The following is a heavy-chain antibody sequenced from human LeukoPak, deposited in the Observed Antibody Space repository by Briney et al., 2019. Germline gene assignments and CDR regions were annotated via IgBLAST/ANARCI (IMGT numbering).Heavy chain of an antibody. CDR2: INHSGST. CDR1: GGSFSGYY. V-gene: IGHV4-34*01. Sequence: SETLSLTCAVYGGSFSGYYWSWIRQPPGKGLEWIGEINHSGSTNYNPSLKSRVTISVDTSKNQFSLTLSSVTAADTAVYYCARVRGYSYGYVLDYWGQGTLVTSPQ. CDR3: ARVRGYSYGYVLDY. J-gene: IGHJ4*02. D-gene: IGHD5-18*01.